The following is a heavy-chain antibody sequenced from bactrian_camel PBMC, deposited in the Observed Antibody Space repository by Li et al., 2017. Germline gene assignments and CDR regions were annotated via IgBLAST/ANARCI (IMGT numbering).Heavy chain of an antibody. Sequence: QVQLVESGGGSVQAGGSLRLSCVASGFTSRNYFMGWSRRQAPGEKREGVAAIDSDGNIAYADSVKGRFTVSKDNAKNTLYLQMDSLKPEDTAMYYCAAGTAIPLYGDNRRNARYFDLWGQGTQVTVS. D-gene: IGHD6*01. V-gene: IGHV3S55*01. CDR1: GFTSRNYF. CDR2: IDSDGNI. J-gene: IGHJ6*01. CDR3: AAGTAIPLYGDNRRNARYFDL.